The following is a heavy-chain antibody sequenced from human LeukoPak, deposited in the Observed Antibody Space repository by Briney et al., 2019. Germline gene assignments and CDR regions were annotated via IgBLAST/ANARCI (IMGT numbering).Heavy chain of an antibody. V-gene: IGHV1-2*06. D-gene: IGHD6-13*01. CDR1: GYTFTGYY. CDR2: INPNSGGT. J-gene: IGHJ6*02. Sequence: ASVKVSCKASGYTFTGYYMHWVRQAPGQGLEWMGRINPNSGGTNYAQKFQGRVTMTRDTSISTAYMELSSLRSEDTAVYYCARAAAAGLYYYYYGMDVWGQGTTVTVSS. CDR3: ARAAAAGLYYYYYGMDV.